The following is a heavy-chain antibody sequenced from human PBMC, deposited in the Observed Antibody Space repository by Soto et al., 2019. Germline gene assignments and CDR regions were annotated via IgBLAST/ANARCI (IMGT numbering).Heavy chain of an antibody. D-gene: IGHD3-3*01. CDR1: GFSFSNYG. CDR2: INNNGADT. CDR3: AKDSATFGRFDF. J-gene: IGHJ4*02. V-gene: IGHV3-23*01. Sequence: PVGSLRLSCAASGFSFSNYGMSWVRQPPGKGLEWVSTINNNGADTYYPDSVKGRFTISRDNSKNMLYLQMSSLRVDDTAIYYCAKDSATFGRFDFWGQGTLVTVSS.